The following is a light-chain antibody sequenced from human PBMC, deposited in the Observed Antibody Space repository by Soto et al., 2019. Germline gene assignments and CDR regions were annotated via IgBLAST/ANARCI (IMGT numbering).Light chain of an antibody. Sequence: EIVMTQSPATLSVSPGERATLSCRASQSVSSNLAGYQQKPGQAPRLLIYGASTRATGIPARFSGSGSGTEFTLTISSLQSEEFAVYYCQQYNNWPPYTFGQGTKLEIK. CDR3: QQYNNWPPYT. J-gene: IGKJ2*01. V-gene: IGKV3-15*01. CDR1: QSVSSN. CDR2: GAS.